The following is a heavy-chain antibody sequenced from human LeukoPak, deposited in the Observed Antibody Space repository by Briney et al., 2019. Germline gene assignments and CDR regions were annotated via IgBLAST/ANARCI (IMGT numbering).Heavy chain of an antibody. Sequence: PGGPLRLSCAASGFTFSSYAMSWVRQAPGKGLEWVSAISGSGGSTYYAASVKGRFTISRDNSKNTLYLQMNSLRAEDTAVYYCAKDFGYCSSTSCYNWFDPWGQGTLVTVSS. J-gene: IGHJ5*02. CDR3: AKDFGYCSSTSCYNWFDP. D-gene: IGHD2-2*03. CDR2: ISGSGGST. CDR1: GFTFSSYA. V-gene: IGHV3-23*01.